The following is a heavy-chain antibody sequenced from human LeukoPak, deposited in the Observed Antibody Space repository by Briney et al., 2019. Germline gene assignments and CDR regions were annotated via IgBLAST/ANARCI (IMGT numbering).Heavy chain of an antibody. V-gene: IGHV3-11*01. Sequence: LSLTCTVSGGSISSYYWSWIRQAPGKGLEWVSYISSSGSTIYYADSVKGRFTISRDNAKNSLYLQMNSLRAEDTAVYYCARDMGDDSSGYYPSLFFDYWGQGTLVTVSS. D-gene: IGHD3-22*01. J-gene: IGHJ4*02. CDR3: ARDMGDDSSGYYPSLFFDY. CDR2: ISSSGSTI. CDR1: GGSISSYY.